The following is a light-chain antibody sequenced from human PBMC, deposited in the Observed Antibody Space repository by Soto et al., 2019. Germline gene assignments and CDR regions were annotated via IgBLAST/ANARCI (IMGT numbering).Light chain of an antibody. Sequence: QAVVTQPPSVSVAPGQRVTISCTGSSSNIGAGYDVHWYQQLPGTAPKLLIYGNSNRPSGVPDRFSGSKSGTSASLASTGIQAEDEADYYCQSYDSSLSGSVVFGGGTQLTV. CDR3: QSYDSSLSGSVV. J-gene: IGLJ2*01. CDR1: SSNIGAGYD. V-gene: IGLV1-40*01. CDR2: GNS.